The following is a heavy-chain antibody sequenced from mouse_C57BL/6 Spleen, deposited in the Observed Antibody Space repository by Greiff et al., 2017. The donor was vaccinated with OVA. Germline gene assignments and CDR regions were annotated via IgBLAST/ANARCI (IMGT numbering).Heavy chain of an antibody. CDR2: IRNKANNHAT. CDR3: TRQGYSNVPGYFDY. J-gene: IGHJ2*01. V-gene: IGHV6-6*01. Sequence: EVKLVESGGGLVQPGGSMKLSCAASGFTFSDAWMDWVRQSPEKGLEWVAEIRNKANNHATYYAESVKGRFTISRDDSKSSVYLQMNSLRAEDTGIYYCTRQGYSNVPGYFDYWGQGTTLTVSS. D-gene: IGHD2-5*01. CDR1: GFTFSDAW.